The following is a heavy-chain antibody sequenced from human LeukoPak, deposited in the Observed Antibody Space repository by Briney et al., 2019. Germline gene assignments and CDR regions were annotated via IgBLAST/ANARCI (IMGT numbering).Heavy chain of an antibody. V-gene: IGHV4-39*01. J-gene: IGHJ4*02. Sequence: SETLFLTCTVSGGSISSWSYYWGWIRQPPGKGLEWIGSIYYSGSTYYNPSLKSRVTISVDTAKNQVSLKLSSVTAADTAVYYCVQPRAYFWGQGTLVTVSS. CDR3: VQPRAYF. CDR1: GGSISSWSYY. CDR2: IYYSGST. D-gene: IGHD1-14*01.